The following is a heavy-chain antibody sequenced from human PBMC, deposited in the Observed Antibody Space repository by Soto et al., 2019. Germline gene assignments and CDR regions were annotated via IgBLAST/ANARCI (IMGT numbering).Heavy chain of an antibody. D-gene: IGHD3-3*01. CDR1: GLTFSSYA. V-gene: IGHV3-23*01. CDR3: AKGPIFGVENIYDY. Sequence: DVQLLESGGDLVQPGGSLRLSCAASGLTFSSYAMSWVRQAPGKGLEWVSSMSGAGRSSYDADSVKGRFTISRDNSKNTLYLQMNNLRAEDTALYYCAKGPIFGVENIYDYWGQGTLVTVSS. J-gene: IGHJ4*02. CDR2: MSGAGRSS.